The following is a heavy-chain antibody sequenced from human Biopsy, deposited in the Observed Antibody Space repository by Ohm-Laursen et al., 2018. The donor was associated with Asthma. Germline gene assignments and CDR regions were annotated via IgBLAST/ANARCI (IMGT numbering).Heavy chain of an antibody. J-gene: IGHJ4*02. CDR1: GFTFSNYA. CDR3: ARDREYSSGWYQPLFDY. CDR2: ISGGGGGT. V-gene: IGHV3-23*01. D-gene: IGHD6-19*01. Sequence: SQRLSCAASGFTFSNYAMTWVRQAPGKGLEWVSAISGGGGGTKYADSVKGRFTISRDNSKNTLYLQMNSLRAEDTAVYYCARDREYSSGWYQPLFDYWGQGTLVTVSS.